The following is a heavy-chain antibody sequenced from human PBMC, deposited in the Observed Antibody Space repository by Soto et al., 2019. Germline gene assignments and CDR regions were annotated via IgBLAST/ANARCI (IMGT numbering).Heavy chain of an antibody. V-gene: IGHV3-23*01. Sequence: GGSLRLSCAASGFTFSSYAMSWVRQAPGKGLEWVSAISGSGGSTYYADSVKGRFTISRDNSKNTLYLQMNSLRAEDTAVYYCATANLFDEQPYFDYWGQGTLVTVSS. D-gene: IGHD2-15*01. CDR2: ISGSGGST. J-gene: IGHJ4*02. CDR3: ATANLFDEQPYFDY. CDR1: GFTFSSYA.